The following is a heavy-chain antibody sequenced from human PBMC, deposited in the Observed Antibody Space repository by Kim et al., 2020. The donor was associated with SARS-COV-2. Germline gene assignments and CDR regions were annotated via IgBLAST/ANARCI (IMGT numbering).Heavy chain of an antibody. CDR2: IDRGNVNT. CDR1: GYTVTTYT. V-gene: IGHV1-3*01. D-gene: IGHD6-13*01. CDR3: ARQHQQLGYYYYYGMDV. Sequence: ASVKVSCMASGYTVTTYTMHWVRQAPGQRPEWMGWIDRGNVNTKYSQNLQGRVTITRDTSANTVYMELSSLRSEDTAVYYCARQHQQLGYYYYYGMDVWGQGTTVTVSS. J-gene: IGHJ6*02.